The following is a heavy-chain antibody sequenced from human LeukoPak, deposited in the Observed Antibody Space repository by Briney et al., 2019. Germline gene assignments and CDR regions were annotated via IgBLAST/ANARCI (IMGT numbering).Heavy chain of an antibody. Sequence: SCAASGFTFSSYAMHWVRQAPGQGLEWMGGIIPIYGTATYAQKFQGRVTITADESTTTAYMELSSLRSEDTAVYYCARDRSVGVLPAPPFDFWGQGTLVTVSS. V-gene: IGHV1-69*01. CDR2: IIPIYGTA. CDR3: ARDRSVGVLPAPPFDF. J-gene: IGHJ4*02. CDR1: GFTFSSYA. D-gene: IGHD6-6*01.